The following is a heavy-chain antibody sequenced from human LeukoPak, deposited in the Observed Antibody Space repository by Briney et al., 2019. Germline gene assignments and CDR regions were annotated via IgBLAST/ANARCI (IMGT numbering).Heavy chain of an antibody. CDR2: ISGSSSTI. J-gene: IGHJ6*02. CDR1: GFTFSSYS. CDR3: ARGGARSSSYYYYGMDV. D-gene: IGHD6-13*01. Sequence: PGGSLRLSCAASGFTFSSYSMNWVRQAPGKGLEWGSYISGSSSTIYYADSVKGRFTISRDNAKNPLYLQMNSLRAEDTAVFYCARGGARSSSYYYYGMDVWGLGTTVTVSS. V-gene: IGHV3-48*01.